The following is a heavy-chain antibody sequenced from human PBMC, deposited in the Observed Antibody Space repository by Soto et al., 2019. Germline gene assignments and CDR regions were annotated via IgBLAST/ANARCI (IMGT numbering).Heavy chain of an antibody. Sequence: VQLVESGGGVVQPGRSLRLSCAASGFTFSSYGMHWVRQAPGKGLEWVAVIWYDGSNKYYADSVKGRFTISRDNSKNTLYLQMNSLRAEDTAVYYCARGTYDYIWGSYRYWDYFDYWGQGTLVTVSS. J-gene: IGHJ4*02. V-gene: IGHV3-33*01. CDR1: GFTFSSYG. D-gene: IGHD3-16*02. CDR2: IWYDGSNK. CDR3: ARGTYDYIWGSYRYWDYFDY.